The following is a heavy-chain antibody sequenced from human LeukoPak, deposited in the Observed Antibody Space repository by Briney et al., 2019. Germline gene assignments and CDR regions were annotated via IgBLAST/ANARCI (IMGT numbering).Heavy chain of an antibody. D-gene: IGHD1-7*01. CDR1: GGSFSGYY. CDR2: INHSGST. CDR3: ARAETNRTPFDRITGTKRGDAFDI. J-gene: IGHJ3*02. V-gene: IGHV4-34*01. Sequence: PSETLSLTCAVYGGSFSGYYWSWIRQPPGKGLEWIGEINHSGSTNYNPSLKSRVTISVDTSKNQFSLKLSSETAADTAVYYCARAETNRTPFDRITGTKRGDAFDIWGQGTMVTVSS.